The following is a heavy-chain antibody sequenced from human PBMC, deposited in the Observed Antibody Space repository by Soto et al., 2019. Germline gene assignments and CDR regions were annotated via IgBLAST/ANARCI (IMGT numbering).Heavy chain of an antibody. CDR2: IYWDDDK. CDR1: GFSLSTSGVG. Sequence: QITLKESGPTLVKPTQTLTLTCTFSGFSLSTSGVGVGWIRQPPGKALEWLALIYWDDDKRYSPSLKSRLTITKATPKNQVVLTMTNMDPVDTATYYCAHRLAATGLFDYWGQGTLVTVSS. CDR3: AHRLAATGLFDY. J-gene: IGHJ4*02. V-gene: IGHV2-5*02. D-gene: IGHD6-13*01.